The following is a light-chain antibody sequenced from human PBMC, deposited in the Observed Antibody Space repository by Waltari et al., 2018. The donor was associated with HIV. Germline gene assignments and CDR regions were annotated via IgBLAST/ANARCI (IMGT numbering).Light chain of an antibody. V-gene: IGLV2-23*01. J-gene: IGLJ2*01. CDR3: CSYAGSSTLEV. CDR1: SSDVGSYNL. CDR2: EGS. Sequence: QSALTQPASVSGSPGQSITISCTGTSSDVGSYNLVSWYQQHPGKAPKLMIYEGSKRPSGVSKRFSGSKSGNTAYLTISGLQAEDESDYYCCSYAGSSTLEVFGGGTKLTVL.